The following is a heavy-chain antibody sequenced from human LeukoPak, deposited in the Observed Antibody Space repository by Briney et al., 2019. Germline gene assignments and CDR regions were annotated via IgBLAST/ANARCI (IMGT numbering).Heavy chain of an antibody. CDR2: IFYSGST. Sequence: SQTLSLTCTVSGGSISSGGYYWSWIRQHPGKGLEWLGYIFYSGSTNYNPSLKSRVTISVDTSKNQFSLRLASVTAADTAVYYCARGFLYGDLPDSWGQGTLVIVSS. D-gene: IGHD4-17*01. J-gene: IGHJ4*02. V-gene: IGHV4-61*08. CDR3: ARGFLYGDLPDS. CDR1: GGSISSGGYY.